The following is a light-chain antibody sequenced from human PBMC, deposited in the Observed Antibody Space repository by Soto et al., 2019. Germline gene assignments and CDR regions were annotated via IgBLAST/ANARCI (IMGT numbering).Light chain of an antibody. J-gene: IGKJ4*01. CDR1: QGVSSN. CDR3: QQYNNWPLT. Sequence: EIVMTQSPATLSVSPGERATLSCRASQGVSSNLAWHQQKPGQPPRLLIYGASTRAAGIPARFSGSGSGTEFTLTISRLQSEDFAVYYCQQYNNWPLTFGGGTKVEIK. CDR2: GAS. V-gene: IGKV3-15*01.